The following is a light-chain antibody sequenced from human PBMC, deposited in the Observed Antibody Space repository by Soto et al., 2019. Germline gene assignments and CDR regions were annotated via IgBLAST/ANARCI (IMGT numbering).Light chain of an antibody. CDR2: GAS. J-gene: IGKJ4*01. Sequence: EIMMTQSPATLSVSPGERVTLACWASQSVGSSLAWYQQKPGQAPRLLMYGASARATAIPARFSGSWSGTEFTLTISSLQSEDFGIYYCQQYSKWPPLTFGGGTKVDIK. CDR1: QSVGSS. CDR3: QQYSKWPPLT. V-gene: IGKV3-15*01.